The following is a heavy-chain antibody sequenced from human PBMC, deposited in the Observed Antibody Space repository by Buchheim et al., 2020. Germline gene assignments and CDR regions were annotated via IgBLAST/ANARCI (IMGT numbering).Heavy chain of an antibody. CDR2: INHSGST. D-gene: IGHD6-13*01. CDR3: ARGPYSSSWYVGNWFDP. V-gene: IGHV4-34*01. J-gene: IGHJ5*02. CDR1: GGSFSGYY. Sequence: QVQLQQWGAGLLKPSETLSLTCAVYGGSFSGYYWSWIRQPPGKGLEWIGEINHSGSTNYNPSLKSRVTISVDTSKNQFSLQLSSVTAADTAVYYCARGPYSSSWYVGNWFDPWGQGTL.